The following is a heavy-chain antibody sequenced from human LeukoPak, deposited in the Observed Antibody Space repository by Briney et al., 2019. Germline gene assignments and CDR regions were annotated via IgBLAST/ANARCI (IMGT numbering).Heavy chain of an antibody. D-gene: IGHD1/OR15-1a*01. J-gene: IGHJ4*02. Sequence: SETLSLTCTVSGGSISSYYWSWIRQPPGKGLEWIGYISYSGSTNYNPSLKSRVTISLDTSKNQFALKLSSVTAADTAVYYCARSIIGTRSKFDYWGQGTLVTVSS. CDR3: ARSIIGTRSKFDY. CDR2: ISYSGST. V-gene: IGHV4-59*08. CDR1: GGSISSYY.